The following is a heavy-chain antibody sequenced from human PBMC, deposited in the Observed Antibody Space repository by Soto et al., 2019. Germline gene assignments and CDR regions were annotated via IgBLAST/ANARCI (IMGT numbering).Heavy chain of an antibody. D-gene: IGHD5-18*01. CDR3: AKVSRKGYAIYFDY. Sequence: QVQLVQSGAELKKPAASVKVSCKASGYTFSNYDMNWVRQATGQGPEWIGWVNPNNGDTGYAQKFQGRVTLTTDISTTTAYMELTSLRSEDTAIYYCAKVSRKGYAIYFDYWGQGTLITVSS. J-gene: IGHJ4*02. CDR2: VNPNNGDT. V-gene: IGHV1-8*01. CDR1: GYTFSNYD.